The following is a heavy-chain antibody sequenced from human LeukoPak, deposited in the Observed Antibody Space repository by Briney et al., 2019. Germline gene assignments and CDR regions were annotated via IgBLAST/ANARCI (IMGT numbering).Heavy chain of an antibody. J-gene: IGHJ4*02. D-gene: IGHD3-22*01. CDR1: GGSICSYY. CDR3: ARQDRSSGLDY. CDR2: IYYSGST. V-gene: IGHV4-59*08. Sequence: SETLSLTCTVSGGSICSYYWSWIRQPPGKGLEWIGYIYYSGSTNYNPSLKSRVTISVDTSKNQFSLKLSSVTAADTAVYYCARQDRSSGLDYWGQGTLVTVSS.